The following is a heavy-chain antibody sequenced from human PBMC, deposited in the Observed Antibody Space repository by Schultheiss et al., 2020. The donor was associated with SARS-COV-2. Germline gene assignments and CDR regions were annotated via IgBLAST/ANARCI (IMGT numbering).Heavy chain of an antibody. CDR1: GGSFSGYY. J-gene: IGHJ5*02. CDR2: IYYSGSN. CDR3: ARGTHWFDP. Sequence: SETLSLTCAVYGGSFSGYYWSWIRQPPGKGLEWIGYIYYSGSNNYNPSLKSRVTISVDTSKNQFSLKLSSVTAADTAVYYCARGTHWFDPWGQGTLVTVSS. V-gene: IGHV4-59*08.